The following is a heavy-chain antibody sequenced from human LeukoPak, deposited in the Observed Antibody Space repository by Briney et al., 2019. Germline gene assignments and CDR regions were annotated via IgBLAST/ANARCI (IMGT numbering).Heavy chain of an antibody. Sequence: GGSLRLSCAVSGFNFDDYAMHWVRQAPGRGLEWVSGINWKTGNGIYADSVKGRFTISRDNGKNSLYLQMNSLRVEDTAVYYCGRVHCSTNSCYDYYDYYMDVSGKGTTVTVSS. CDR3: GRVHCSTNSCYDYYDYYMDV. CDR2: INWKTGNG. J-gene: IGHJ6*03. V-gene: IGHV3-9*01. CDR1: GFNFDDYA. D-gene: IGHD2-2*01.